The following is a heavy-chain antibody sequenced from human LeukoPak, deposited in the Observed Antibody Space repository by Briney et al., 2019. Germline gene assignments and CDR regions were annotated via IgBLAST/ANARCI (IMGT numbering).Heavy chain of an antibody. CDR1: AFTFRSYG. CDR3: AKRPPGSGLDY. Sequence: GGSLRLSWAASAFTFRSYGMHWVRQATGKGLEWVAFIRYHGSDKYYADSVQGRFTISRDNSKNTLYLHMTSLRAEDTAVYYCAKRPPGSGLDYWGQGTLVTVSS. V-gene: IGHV3-30*02. CDR2: IRYHGSDK. J-gene: IGHJ4*02. D-gene: IGHD3-10*01.